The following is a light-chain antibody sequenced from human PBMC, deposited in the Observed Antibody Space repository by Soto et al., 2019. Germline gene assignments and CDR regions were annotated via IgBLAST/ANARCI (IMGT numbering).Light chain of an antibody. CDR3: SSYTRSSPRVV. J-gene: IGLJ2*01. V-gene: IGLV2-14*01. CDR2: DVS. CDR1: SSDVGGYNY. Sequence: QSALTQPASVSGSPGQSITISCTGTSSDVGGYNYVSWYQQHPGKAPKLMIYDVSNRTSGVSNRFSGSKSGNTASLTISGLQAEDEAGYYCSSYTRSSPRVVFGGGTKVTVL.